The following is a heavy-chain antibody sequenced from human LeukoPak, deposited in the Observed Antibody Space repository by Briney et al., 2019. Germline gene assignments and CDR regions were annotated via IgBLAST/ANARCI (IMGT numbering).Heavy chain of an antibody. CDR3: ARDVRYASGWSTPES. V-gene: IGHV4-4*07. D-gene: IGHD6-19*01. CDR2: IYSSGSA. Sequence: SETLSLTCTVSGGSIINHYWSWIRQPAGKGLEWIGRIYSSGSANYSPSLKSRVSMSIDTSNNHFPLNLTSVTAADTALYFCARDVRYASGWSTPESWGQGTLVTVSS. CDR1: GGSIINHY. J-gene: IGHJ5*02.